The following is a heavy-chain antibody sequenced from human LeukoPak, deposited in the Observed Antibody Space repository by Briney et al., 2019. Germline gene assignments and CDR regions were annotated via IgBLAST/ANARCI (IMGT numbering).Heavy chain of an antibody. J-gene: IGHJ4*02. D-gene: IGHD2-15*01. Sequence: GGSLRLSCAASGFTFSSYAMSWVRQAPGKGLEWVGRIKSKIDGGTTDYGAPVKGRFTISRDDSKNTLYLQMNSLKGEDTAVYYCTTIRGFCSGRSCLGYWGQGTLVTVSS. CDR2: IKSKIDGGTT. CDR3: TTIRGFCSGRSCLGY. CDR1: GFTFSSYA. V-gene: IGHV3-15*01.